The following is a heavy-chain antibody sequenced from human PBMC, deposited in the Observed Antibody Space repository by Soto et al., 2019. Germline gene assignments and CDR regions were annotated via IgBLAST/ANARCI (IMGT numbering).Heavy chain of an antibody. V-gene: IGHV1-69*02. CDR3: ARKPVYCSGGSCYPNHDAFDI. Sequence: QVQLVQSGAEVKKPGSSVKVSCKASGGTFSSYTISWVRQAPGQGLEWMGRIIPILGIANYAQKFQGRVTITEDKTTSTAYLELSSLRSEDPAVYYCARKPVYCSGGSCYPNHDAFDIWGQGTMVIVSS. CDR2: IIPILGIA. CDR1: GGTFSSYT. J-gene: IGHJ3*02. D-gene: IGHD2-15*01.